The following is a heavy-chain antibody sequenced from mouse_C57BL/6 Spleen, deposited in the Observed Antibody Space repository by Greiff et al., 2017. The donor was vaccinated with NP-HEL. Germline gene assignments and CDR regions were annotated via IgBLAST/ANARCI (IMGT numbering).Heavy chain of an antibody. CDR3: ARPLSYDYDVYFDY. J-gene: IGHJ2*01. CDR1: GYTFTSYC. Sequence: QVQLKPSGTELVQPGASVKLSCQASGYTFTSYCMHWVTQRPGQGLEWIGNINPSNVGTTYNEKFKSKATLTVDKSSSTAYMQLSSLTYEDSAVYDCARPLSYDYDVYFDYWGQGTTLTVSS. CDR2: INPSNVGT. V-gene: IGHV1-53*01. D-gene: IGHD2-4*01.